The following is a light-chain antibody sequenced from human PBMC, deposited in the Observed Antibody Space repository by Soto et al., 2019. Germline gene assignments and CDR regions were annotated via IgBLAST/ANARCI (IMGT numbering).Light chain of an antibody. CDR3: SSYTTSSILGV. V-gene: IGLV2-14*03. CDR2: DVS. J-gene: IGLJ2*01. Sequence: QSVLTQPASVSGSLGQSITVSCTGTSSDVGRSNYVSWYQKHPGRAPKLIIYDVSNRPSGVSTRFPGSKSGNTASLTISGLQAEDEADYYCSSYTTSSILGVFGGGTKLTVL. CDR1: SSDVGRSNY.